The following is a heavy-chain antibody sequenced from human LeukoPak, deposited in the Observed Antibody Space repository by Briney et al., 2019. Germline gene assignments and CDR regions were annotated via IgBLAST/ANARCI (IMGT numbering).Heavy chain of an antibody. CDR3: ASRHGSGSHIDY. J-gene: IGHJ4*02. CDR1: GFTFGSCA. Sequence: GGSLRLSCAASGFTFGSCAMHWVRQAPGKGLEWVTVISYDGTHKFYADPVKGRFTIPRDNSKNTLYLQMNSLSAEDTAVYYCASRHGSGSHIDYWGQGTLVTVSS. D-gene: IGHD3-10*01. V-gene: IGHV3-30-3*01. CDR2: ISYDGTHK.